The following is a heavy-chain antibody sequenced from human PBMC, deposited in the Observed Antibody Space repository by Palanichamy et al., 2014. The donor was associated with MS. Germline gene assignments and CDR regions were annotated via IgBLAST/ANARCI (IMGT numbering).Heavy chain of an antibody. J-gene: IGHJ4*02. V-gene: IGHV3-21*01. CDR1: GFSFNSYS. CDR2: ISSPSTYI. CDR3: TRDPRPANYRGGCSYGMCYFDF. Sequence: EVQLVESGGGLVKPGGSLRISCAASGFSFNSYSMNWVRQAPGKGLEWVSSISSPSTYIYYSASVQGRFTISRDSTKRTLYLQMNNLRAEDTAVYYCTRDPRPANYRGGCSYGMCYFDFWGQGTLVTVSS. D-gene: IGHD2-15*01.